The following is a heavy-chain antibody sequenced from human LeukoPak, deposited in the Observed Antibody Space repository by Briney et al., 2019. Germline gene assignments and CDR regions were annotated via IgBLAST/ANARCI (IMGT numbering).Heavy chain of an antibody. J-gene: IGHJ6*02. V-gene: IGHV4-59*02. D-gene: IGHD2-21*02. CDR2: VYYSGST. CDR1: GGSVSGYY. Sequence: PSETLSLTCVVSGGSVSGYYWGWIRQPPGRGLEWIGYVYYSGSTNYNPSFKSRITISVDTSRNQFSLQLSSVTAADTAVYYCARVVTNFYYGMDVWGQGTTVTVSS. CDR3: ARVVTNFYYGMDV.